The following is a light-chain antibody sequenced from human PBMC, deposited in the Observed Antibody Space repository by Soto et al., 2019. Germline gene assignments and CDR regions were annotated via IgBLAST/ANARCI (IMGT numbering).Light chain of an antibody. CDR3: HQDGRPPPT. J-gene: IGKJ4*01. CDR2: GTS. Sequence: EIVLTQSPGTLSLSPGESATLSCRASESISSTSLAWYQQKPGQAPRLLIYGTSSRATDIPGRFTGSGSGTDFTLTIRRLEPEDFAVYYCHQDGRPPPTLVGGTKV. CDR1: ESISSTS. V-gene: IGKV3-20*01.